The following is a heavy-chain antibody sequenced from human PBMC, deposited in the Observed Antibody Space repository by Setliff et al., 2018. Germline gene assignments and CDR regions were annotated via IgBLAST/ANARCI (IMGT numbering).Heavy chain of an antibody. CDR1: GFAFSTYG. V-gene: IGHV3-30*02. J-gene: IGHJ4*02. CDR3: AKVKKQLIRGSGLDY. CDR2: IRYDGSYK. D-gene: IGHD2-8*01. Sequence: PGGSLRLSCVASGFAFSTYGMHWVRQAPGKGLEWVAFIRYDGSYKYYEDSVKGRFTISRDNSENTLDLQMNSLRVEDTALYYCAKVKKQLIRGSGLDYWGQGTGVTVSS.